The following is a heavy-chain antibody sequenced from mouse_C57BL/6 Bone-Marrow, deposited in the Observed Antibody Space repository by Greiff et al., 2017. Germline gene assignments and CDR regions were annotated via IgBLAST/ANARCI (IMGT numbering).Heavy chain of an antibody. J-gene: IGHJ4*01. V-gene: IGHV1-53*01. CDR3: ARGGGSITTVVAEGYYAMDY. D-gene: IGHD1-1*01. CDR1: GYTFTSYW. CDR2: INPSNGGT. Sequence: QVQLQQPGTELVKPGASVKLSCKASGYTFTSYWMHWVKQRPGQGLEWIGNINPSNGGTNYNEKFKSKATLTVDKSSSTAYMQLSSLTSEDSAVYYGARGGGSITTVVAEGYYAMDYWGQGTSVTVSS.